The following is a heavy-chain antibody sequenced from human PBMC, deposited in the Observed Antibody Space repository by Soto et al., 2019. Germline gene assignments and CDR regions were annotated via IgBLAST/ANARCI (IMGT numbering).Heavy chain of an antibody. CDR3: AREASRFGKTPEDYYYGMDV. V-gene: IGHV3-30-3*01. Sequence: QVQLVESGGGVVQPGRSLRLSCAASGFTFSSYAMHWVRQAPGKGLEWVAVISYDGSNKYYADSVKGRFTISRDNSKNTLYLQMNSLRAEDTAVYYCAREASRFGKTPEDYYYGMDVWGQGTTVTVSS. CDR1: GFTFSSYA. CDR2: ISYDGSNK. J-gene: IGHJ6*02. D-gene: IGHD3-3*01.